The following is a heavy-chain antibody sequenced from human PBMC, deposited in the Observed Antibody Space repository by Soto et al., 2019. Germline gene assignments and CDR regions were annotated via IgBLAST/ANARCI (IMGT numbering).Heavy chain of an antibody. CDR2: IGGSGGYK. J-gene: IGHJ4*02. CDR1: GFFFSSYA. CDR3: AKDAAMVSSTFNYFDY. Sequence: VQLLESGGGLVQPGGSLRLSCAASGFFFSSYAMSWVRQAPGKGLEWVSGIGGSGGYKSYADSVKGRFTISRDNSKNTLYLQMESLRAEDTAVYYCAKDAAMVSSTFNYFDYWGQGALVAVSS. V-gene: IGHV3-23*01. D-gene: IGHD6-13*01.